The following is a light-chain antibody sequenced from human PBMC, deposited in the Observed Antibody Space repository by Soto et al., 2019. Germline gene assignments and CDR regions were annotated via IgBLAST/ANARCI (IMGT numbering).Light chain of an antibody. CDR2: DAS. V-gene: IGKV1-5*01. CDR3: QKYNSYLWT. J-gene: IGKJ5*01. CDR1: QSSTRW. Sequence: DIQMTQSPSTLSASVGCRFTITCRASQSSTRWLAWYQQKPGKAPKLLIYDASNLEIGAPSRFSGSGSGTEFTLTISSLQPDDFATYYCQKYNSYLWTFGQGTRLEIK.